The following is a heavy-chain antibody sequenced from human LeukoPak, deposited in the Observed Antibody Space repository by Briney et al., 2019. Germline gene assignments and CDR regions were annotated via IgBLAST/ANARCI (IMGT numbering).Heavy chain of an antibody. J-gene: IGHJ4*02. V-gene: IGHV3-23*01. CDR2: ISGSGGST. CDR1: GFTFSSYA. D-gene: IGHD2-15*01. CDR3: AKAEDIVVVVAATLFGY. Sequence: GGSLRLSCAASGFTFSSYAMSWVRQAPGKGLEWVSAISGSGGSTYYADSVKGRFTISRDNSKNTLYLQMNSLRAEDTAVYYCAKAEDIVVVVAATLFGYWGQGTPVTVSS.